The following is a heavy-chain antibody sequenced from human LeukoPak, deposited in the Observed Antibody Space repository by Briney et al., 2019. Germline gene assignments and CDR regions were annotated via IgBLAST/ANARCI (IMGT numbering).Heavy chain of an antibody. D-gene: IGHD6-13*01. CDR2: IYSGGST. J-gene: IGHJ6*02. CDR1: GFTVSSNY. Sequence: GGSLRLSCAASGFTVSSNYMSWVRQAPGKGLAWVSVIYSGGSTYYADSVKGRFTISRDNSKNTLYLQMNSLRAEDTAVYYCAKAGAAAFYYYGMDVWGQGTTVTVSS. CDR3: AKAGAAAFYYYGMDV. V-gene: IGHV3-53*01.